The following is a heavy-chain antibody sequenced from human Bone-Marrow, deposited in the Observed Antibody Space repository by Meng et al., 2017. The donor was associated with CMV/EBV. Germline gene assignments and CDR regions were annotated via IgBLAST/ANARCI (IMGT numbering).Heavy chain of an antibody. CDR2: IQVIGHT. CDR1: GAAIKNYN. CDR3: AGSRPGGGACDY. D-gene: IGHD3-16*01. V-gene: IGHV4-59*10. Sequence: QVQLQQWGAGLLKPSETLPLTCIVSGAAIKNYNWNWVRQPAGQGLEWIGLIQVIGHTVYNPSLKSRVTVSLDASKSQFSLTLNSVTAADTATYYCAGSRPGGGACDYWGQGILVTVSS. J-gene: IGHJ4*02.